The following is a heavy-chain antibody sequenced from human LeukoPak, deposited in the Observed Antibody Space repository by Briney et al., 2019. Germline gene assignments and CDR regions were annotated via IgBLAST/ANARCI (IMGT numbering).Heavy chain of an antibody. CDR3: ATGVVGATLPYYYYGMDV. D-gene: IGHD1-26*01. CDR2: FDPEDGET. J-gene: IGHJ6*02. Sequence: ASVKVSCKVSGYTLTELSMHWVRQAPGKGLEWMGGFDPEDGETIYAQKFQGRVTVTEDTSTDTAYMELSSLRSEDTAVYYCATGVVGATLPYYYYGMDVWGQGTTVTVSS. CDR1: GYTLTELS. V-gene: IGHV1-24*01.